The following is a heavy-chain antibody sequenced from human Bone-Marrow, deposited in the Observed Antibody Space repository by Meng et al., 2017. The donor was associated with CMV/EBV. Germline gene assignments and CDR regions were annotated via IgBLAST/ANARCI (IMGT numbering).Heavy chain of an antibody. J-gene: IGHJ4*02. CDR2: IYYSGST. Sequence: SETLSLTCTVSGGSISSYYWGWIRQPPGKGLEWIGSIYYSGSTYYNPSLKSRVTISVDTSKNQFSLKLSSVTAADTAVYYCARGTTVVTHDYWGQRTLVTVSS. CDR1: GGSISSYY. D-gene: IGHD4-23*01. CDR3: ARGTTVVTHDY. V-gene: IGHV4-39*07.